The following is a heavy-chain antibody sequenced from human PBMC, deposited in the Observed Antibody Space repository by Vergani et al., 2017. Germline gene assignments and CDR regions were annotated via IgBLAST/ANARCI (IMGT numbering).Heavy chain of an antibody. CDR3: AGDSHSWQRADY. Sequence: EVHLLESGGGLVQSGGSLRLSCAASGFTFSNSAVSWVRQAPGRGLAWVSSISGPGLSTYYADSVKGRFSISRDNSKNTVFLQMHSLRAEDTAIYYCAGDSHSWQRADYWGQGTLVTVSS. CDR1: GFTFSNSA. V-gene: IGHV3-23*01. D-gene: IGHD6-13*01. J-gene: IGHJ4*02. CDR2: ISGPGLST.